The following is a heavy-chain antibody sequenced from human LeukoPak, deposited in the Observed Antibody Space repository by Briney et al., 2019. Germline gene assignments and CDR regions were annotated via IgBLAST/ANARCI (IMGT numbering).Heavy chain of an antibody. D-gene: IGHD6-19*01. V-gene: IGHV4-4*07. J-gene: IGHJ3*02. CDR2: IYTSGST. Sequence: SETLSLTCTVSGGSISSYYWSWIRQPAGKGLEWIGRIYTSGSTNYNPSLKSRVTMSVDQSKNQFSLKLSSVTAADTAVYYCARDLPHGIAVGDDAFDSWGQGTMVTVSS. CDR1: GGSISSYY. CDR3: ARDLPHGIAVGDDAFDS.